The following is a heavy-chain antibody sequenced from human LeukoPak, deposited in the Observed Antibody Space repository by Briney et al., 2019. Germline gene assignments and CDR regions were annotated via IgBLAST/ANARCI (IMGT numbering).Heavy chain of an antibody. CDR1: GASISSYY. J-gene: IGHJ5*02. CDR3: AREGTRDPNWFDP. V-gene: IGHV4-59*01. Sequence: PSETLSLTCTVSGASISSYYWSWIRQPPGKGLEWIGYIYYSGSTNYNPSLKSRVTISVDTSKNQFSLKLSSVTAADTAVYYCAREGTRDPNWFDPWGQGTLVIVSS. CDR2: IYYSGST. D-gene: IGHD3-10*01.